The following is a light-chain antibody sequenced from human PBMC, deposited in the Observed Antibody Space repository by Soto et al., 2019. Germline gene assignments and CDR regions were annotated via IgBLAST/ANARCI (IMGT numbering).Light chain of an antibody. CDR1: QAVGSN. V-gene: IGKV3-15*01. CDR2: GAS. Sequence: EIVMTQSPATLSVSPGARATLSCRASQAVGSNLAWYQHKPGQAPRLLIFGASTRATDIPARFSGSGSGTEFTHTISSLQSVDFAVYYWQQYNYWPPVTFGGGNKVEIK. CDR3: QQYNYWPPVT. J-gene: IGKJ4*01.